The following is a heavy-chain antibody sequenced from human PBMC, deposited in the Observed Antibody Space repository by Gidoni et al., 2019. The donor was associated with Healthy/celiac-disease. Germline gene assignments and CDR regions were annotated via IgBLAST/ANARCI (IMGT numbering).Heavy chain of an antibody. D-gene: IGHD2-8*01. CDR3: ARGWVTKKPFDY. CDR2: ISSSSSYI. CDR1: GFTFSSYS. Sequence: EVQLVESGGGLVKPGGSLRLSCAASGFTFSSYSMNWVRQAPGKGLEWVSSISSSSSYIYYADSVKGRFTISRDNAKNSLYLQMNSLRAEDTAVYYCARGWVTKKPFDYWGQGTLVTVSS. J-gene: IGHJ4*02. V-gene: IGHV3-21*01.